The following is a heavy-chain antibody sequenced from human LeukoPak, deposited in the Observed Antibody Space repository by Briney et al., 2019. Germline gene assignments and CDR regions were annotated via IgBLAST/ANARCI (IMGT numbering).Heavy chain of an antibody. CDR2: TYYRSKWYN. V-gene: IGHV6-1*01. CDR3: VRDHCSGGSCHWRFDY. D-gene: IGHD2-15*01. J-gene: IGHJ4*02. Sequence: SQTLSLTCAISGDSVSSNSVAWNWIRQSPSRGLEWLGRTYYRSKWYNDYAVSVKGRITINPDTSKNQFSLQLNSVTPEDTAVYYCVRDHCSGGSCHWRFDYWGQGTLVTVSS. CDR1: GDSVSSNSVA.